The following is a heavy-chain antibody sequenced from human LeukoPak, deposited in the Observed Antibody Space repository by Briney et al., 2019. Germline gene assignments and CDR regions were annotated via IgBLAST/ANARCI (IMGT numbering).Heavy chain of an antibody. CDR1: GFTFSSYG. V-gene: IGHV3-30*02. Sequence: GGSLRLSCAASGFTFSSYGMHWVRQAPGKGLEWVAFIRYDGSNKYYADPVKGRFTISRDNSKNTLYLQMNSLRAEDTAVYYCAKERDTAMVTIDYWGQGTLVTVSS. J-gene: IGHJ4*02. CDR3: AKERDTAMVTIDY. D-gene: IGHD5-18*01. CDR2: IRYDGSNK.